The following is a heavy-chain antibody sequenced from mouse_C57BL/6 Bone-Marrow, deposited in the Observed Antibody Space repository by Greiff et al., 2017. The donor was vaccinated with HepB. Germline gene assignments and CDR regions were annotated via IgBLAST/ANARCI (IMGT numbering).Heavy chain of an antibody. Sequence: DVMLVESGGDLVKPGGSLKLSCAASGFTFSSYGMSWVRQTPDKRLEWVATISSGGSYTYYPDSVKGRFTISRDNAKNTLYLQMSSLKSEDTAMYYCARHKGSYFDYWGQGTTLTVSS. D-gene: IGHD3-3*01. V-gene: IGHV5-6*02. CDR2: ISSGGSYT. CDR1: GFTFSSYG. CDR3: ARHKGSYFDY. J-gene: IGHJ2*01.